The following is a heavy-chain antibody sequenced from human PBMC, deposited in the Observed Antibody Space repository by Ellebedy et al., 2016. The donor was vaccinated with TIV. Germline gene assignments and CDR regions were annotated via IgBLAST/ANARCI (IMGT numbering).Heavy chain of an antibody. CDR1: GFTFSNYA. Sequence: PGGSLRLSCAASGFTFSNYAMGWVRQTPGKGLEWVSGIYGSGRTTYYSDSVKGRFTISRDNSRDTLYLQMNSLSAEDTAIYYCAKDQVGGDGRWVFDIWGQGTMVTVSS. D-gene: IGHD3-16*01. V-gene: IGHV3-23*01. CDR2: IYGSGRTT. CDR3: AKDQVGGDGRWVFDI. J-gene: IGHJ3*02.